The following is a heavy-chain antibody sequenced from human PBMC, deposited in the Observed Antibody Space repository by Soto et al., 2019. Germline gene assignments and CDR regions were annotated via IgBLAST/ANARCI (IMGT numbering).Heavy chain of an antibody. J-gene: IGHJ6*02. V-gene: IGHV3-30-3*01. CDR3: ARDTAMVYYYYGMDV. Sequence: GGSLRLSCAASGFTFSSYAMHWVRQAPGKGLEWVAVISYDGSNKYYADSVKGRFTISRDNSKNTLYLQMNSLRAEDTAVYYCARDTAMVYYYYGMDVWGQGTTVTVSS. CDR2: ISYDGSNK. CDR1: GFTFSSYA. D-gene: IGHD5-18*01.